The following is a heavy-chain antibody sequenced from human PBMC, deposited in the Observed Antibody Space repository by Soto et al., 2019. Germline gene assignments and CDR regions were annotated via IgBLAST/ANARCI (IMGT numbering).Heavy chain of an antibody. V-gene: IGHV5-51*01. CDR1: GYSFTSSW. CDR2: IYPGDSDT. D-gene: IGHD6-13*01. Sequence: PGESLKISCEGSGYSFTSSWIGWVRQMPGKGLEWMGIIYPGDSDTRYSPSFQGQVTISADKSISTAYLQWSSLKASDTAMYYCARTSAAGKNYNGMDVWGQGTTVTVSS. J-gene: IGHJ6*02. CDR3: ARTSAAGKNYNGMDV.